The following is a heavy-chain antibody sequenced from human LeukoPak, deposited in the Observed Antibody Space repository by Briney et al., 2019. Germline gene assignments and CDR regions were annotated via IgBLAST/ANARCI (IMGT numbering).Heavy chain of an antibody. V-gene: IGHV3-7*01. J-gene: IGHJ3*02. CDR2: INQDGSET. CDR1: RFTFGIYW. CDR3: AKDAPDAFDI. Sequence: GGSLRLSCAASRFTFGIYWMSWVRQAPGKALEWVANINQDGSETYYVDSVAGRFTISRDNSKNTLYLQMNSLRAEDTAVYYCAKDAPDAFDIWGQGTMVTVSS.